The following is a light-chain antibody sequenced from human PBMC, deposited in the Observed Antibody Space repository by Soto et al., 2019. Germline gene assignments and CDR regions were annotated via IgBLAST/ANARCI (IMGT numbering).Light chain of an antibody. V-gene: IGLV2-8*01. CDR2: EVS. CDR1: SSDVGGYDY. J-gene: IGLJ3*02. CDR3: SSYAGSSNWV. Sequence: QSALTQPPSASGSPGQSVTISCTGTSSDVGGYDYVSWYQQEPGKAPKVMIYEVSQRPSGVPERYSGSKSGNTAFLTVSGLQAEDEAVYYCSSYAGSSNWVFGGGTQLTVL.